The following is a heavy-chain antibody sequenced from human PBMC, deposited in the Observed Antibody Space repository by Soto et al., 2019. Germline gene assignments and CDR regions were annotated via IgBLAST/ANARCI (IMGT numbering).Heavy chain of an antibody. CDR1: GFTFSSYD. Sequence: AGGSLRLSCAASGFTFSSYDMSWVRQAPGKGLEWVSTVSASGTSTYYADSVKGRFTISRDNSRNTLYLQMNSLRAEDTAVYYCVSLDIIMTVVVTPFDYWVHGALVTVFS. D-gene: IGHD3-22*01. J-gene: IGHJ4*01. V-gene: IGHV3-23*01. CDR3: VSLDIIMTVVVTPFDY. CDR2: VSASGTST.